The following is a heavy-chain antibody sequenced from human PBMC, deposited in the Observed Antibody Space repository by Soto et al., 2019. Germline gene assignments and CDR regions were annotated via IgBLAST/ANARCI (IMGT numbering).Heavy chain of an antibody. V-gene: IGHV3-30*03. CDR2: VSYDGNDK. D-gene: IGHD1-7*01. Sequence: QVQVVESGGGVVQPGRSLRLSCAASGFTFSSHGMHWVRQAPGKGLEWVAGVSYDGNDKYYADSVKGRFTISRDNSMNTLYLQMNSLRVEDTAVYYCARGIGNNWNYVWFDPWGQGTLVTVSS. CDR3: ARGIGNNWNYVWFDP. CDR1: GFTFSSHG. J-gene: IGHJ5*02.